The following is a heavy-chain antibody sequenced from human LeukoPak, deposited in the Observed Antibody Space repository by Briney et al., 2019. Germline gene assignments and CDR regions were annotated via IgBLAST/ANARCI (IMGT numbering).Heavy chain of an antibody. CDR1: GFPFSDYW. Sequence: GGSLRLSCAASGFPFSDYWMHWVRQAPGKGLVWVSRSKADGRSTNYADSVKGRFTISRDNAKNTLYLQMNSLRAEDTAVYYCARGRIGGWTDYWGQGTLVTVSS. CDR3: ARGRIGGWTDY. CDR2: SKADGRST. J-gene: IGHJ4*02. D-gene: IGHD6-19*01. V-gene: IGHV3-74*01.